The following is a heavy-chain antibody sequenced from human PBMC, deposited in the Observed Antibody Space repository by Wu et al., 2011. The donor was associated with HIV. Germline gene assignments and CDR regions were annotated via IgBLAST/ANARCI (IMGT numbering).Heavy chain of an antibody. Sequence: QVLLVQSGAEVKKPGSSVKVSCKASGDSLTKYAFSWVRQAPGQGLEWMGGIIPNSGTTNYARKFQGRFTVTADTSTTTVHMELRSLRSEDTAVYYCAGLSSGYSYGYFPGDWGLGTLVIVSS. CDR3: AGLSSGYSYGYFPGD. J-gene: IGHJ4*02. D-gene: IGHD5-18*01. CDR1: GDSLTKYA. CDR2: IIPNSGTT. V-gene: IGHV1-69*14.